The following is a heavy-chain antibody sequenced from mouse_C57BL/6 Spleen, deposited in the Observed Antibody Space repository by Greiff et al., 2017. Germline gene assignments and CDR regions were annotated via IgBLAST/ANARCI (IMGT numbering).Heavy chain of an antibody. CDR1: GYAFTSYW. J-gene: IGHJ1*03. V-gene: IGHV1-80*01. Sequence: VQLVESGAELVKPGASVKISCKASGYAFTSYWMNWVKQRPGQGLEWIGQIYPGDGDTNYNGKFKGKATLTADKYSSTAYMQLISLTSEDSAVYCCASSSRRWYFDVWGTGTTVTVSS. CDR3: ASSSRRWYFDV. CDR2: IYPGDGDT. D-gene: IGHD1-1*01.